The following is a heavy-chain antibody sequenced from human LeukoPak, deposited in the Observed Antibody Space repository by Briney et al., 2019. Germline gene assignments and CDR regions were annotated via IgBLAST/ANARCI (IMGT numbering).Heavy chain of an antibody. V-gene: IGHV3-21*01. Sequence: PGPSLRPSCEASRLTYPSYTMGSVRQAPGKGLEWDSSICATSTYINSADSVKARFTISRNNAKTSRNLQMSSLRAEDSAVYYCANQERNYNTRDFDLWGRGTLVTVS. D-gene: IGHD3-10*01. CDR3: ANQERNYNTRDFDL. CDR2: ICATSTYI. CDR1: RLTYPSYT. J-gene: IGHJ2*01.